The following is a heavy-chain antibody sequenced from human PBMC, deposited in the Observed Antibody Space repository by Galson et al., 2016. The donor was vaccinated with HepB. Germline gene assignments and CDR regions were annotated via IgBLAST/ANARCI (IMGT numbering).Heavy chain of an antibody. Sequence: SETLSLTCAVSNGSLTDFYWNWIRQPPGKGLEWVGFIYHSESTNSNPPLRGRVALSLDTSKNEISLKLRSVTAADTAVYYCAQGRESQQGRYYYYHYGLGVWGQGTTVTVSS. D-gene: IGHD1/OR15-1a*01. V-gene: IGHV4-59*01. CDR1: NGSLTDFY. CDR3: AQGRESQQGRYYYYHYGLGV. CDR2: IYHSEST. J-gene: IGHJ6*02.